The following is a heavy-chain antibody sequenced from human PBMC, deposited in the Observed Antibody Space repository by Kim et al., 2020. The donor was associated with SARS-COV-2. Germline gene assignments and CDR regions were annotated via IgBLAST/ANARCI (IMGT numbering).Heavy chain of an antibody. CDR3: FRLAGDCNDISCWGSFDP. D-gene: IGHD3-16*01. Sequence: GESLKISCKASGYTFSTYWIGWVRQRSGKGLEWMGVTHPDVSDTKYSPSFEGQVTVSVDTSISTAYLQWSSLQAADTATYYCFRLAGDCNDISCWGSFDP. CDR1: GYTFSTYW. J-gene: IGHJ5*02. V-gene: IGHV5-51*01. CDR2: THPDVSDT.